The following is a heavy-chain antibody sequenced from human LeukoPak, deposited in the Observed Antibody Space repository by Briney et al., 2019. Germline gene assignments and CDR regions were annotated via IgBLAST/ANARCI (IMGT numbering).Heavy chain of an antibody. CDR2: MNPNDGTT. V-gene: IGHV1-8*01. J-gene: IGHJ4*02. CDR1: GFSFTSYD. CDR3: ALSGSYGIGVADY. Sequence: GASVKVSCKASGFSFTSYDFNWVRQATGQGLEWMGWMNPNDGTTGYAQKFQGRVTMTRDTSISTAYMELRSLRSDDTAVYYCALSGSYGIGVADYWGQGTLVTVSS. D-gene: IGHD1-26*01.